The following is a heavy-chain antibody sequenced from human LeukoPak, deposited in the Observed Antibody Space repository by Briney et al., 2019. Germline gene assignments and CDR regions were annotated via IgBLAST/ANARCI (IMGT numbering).Heavy chain of an antibody. D-gene: IGHD5-18*01. CDR3: ALTGGYGYFFSGY. Sequence: GGSLRLSCGVSGFTFSSYGMSWVRQAPGKGLEWVSGISGSGGRTNNADSVKGRFTISRDNSKNTLYLQMNSLRAEDTAVYYCALTGGYGYFFSGYWGQGTLVTVSS. J-gene: IGHJ4*02. CDR1: GFTFSSYG. V-gene: IGHV3-23*01. CDR2: ISGSGGRT.